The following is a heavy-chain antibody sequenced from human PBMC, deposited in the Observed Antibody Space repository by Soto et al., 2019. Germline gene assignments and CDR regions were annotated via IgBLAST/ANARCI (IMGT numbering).Heavy chain of an antibody. CDR2: ISGSGVST. V-gene: IGHV3-23*01. CDR3: AKFYCISTMCQAPAAKSTGGFEI. CDR1: GFTFSSYG. J-gene: IGHJ3*02. Sequence: QLLESGGGLGHPGGSLRLSCAASGFTFSSYGMSWVRQAPGKGLEWVAAISGSGVSTYYADSVRVRSTISRDNSKKTVDLQMNSLRAEDTAVYYCAKFYCISTMCQAPAAKSTGGFEIWGQGTLVTVSS. D-gene: IGHD2-2*01.